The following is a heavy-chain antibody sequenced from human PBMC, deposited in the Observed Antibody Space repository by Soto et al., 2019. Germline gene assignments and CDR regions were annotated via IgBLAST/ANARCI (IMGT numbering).Heavy chain of an antibody. CDR2: ISGSGGST. CDR3: AKDFRSGYEGPWESWFDP. CDR1: GFTFSSYA. D-gene: IGHD5-12*01. J-gene: IGHJ5*02. V-gene: IGHV3-23*01. Sequence: GGSLRLSCAASGFTFSSYAMSWVRQAPGKGLEWVSAISGSGGSTYYADSVKGRFTISRDNSKNTLYLQMNSLRAEDTAVYYCAKDFRSGYEGPWESWFDPWGQGTXVTVSS.